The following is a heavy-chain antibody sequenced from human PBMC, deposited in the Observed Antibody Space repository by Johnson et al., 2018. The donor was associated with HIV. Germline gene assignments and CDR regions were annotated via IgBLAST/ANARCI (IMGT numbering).Heavy chain of an antibody. CDR3: VAATGANGLDI. J-gene: IGHJ3*02. D-gene: IGHD1-26*01. CDR1: GFTFGDYA. CDR2: ISSSGSTI. V-gene: IGHV3-11*04. Sequence: QVRLVESGGGLIQPGRSLRLSCTASGFTFGDYAMSWVRQAPGKGLEWVSYISSSGSTIYYADSVKGRFTISRDNAKNSLYLQMNSLRAGDTAVYYCVAATGANGLDIWGQGTKVTVSS.